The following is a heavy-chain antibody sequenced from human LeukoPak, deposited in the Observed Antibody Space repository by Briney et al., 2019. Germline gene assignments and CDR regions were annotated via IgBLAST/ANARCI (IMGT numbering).Heavy chain of an antibody. CDR2: IRYDGSNK. CDR3: AKGLYYYDSSGFHY. V-gene: IGHV3-30*02. CDR1: GFIFSSFG. Sequence: GGSLRLSCAASGFIFSSFGMHWVRQAPGKGLEWVAFIRYDGSNKYYADSVKGRFTISRDNSKNTLYLQMNSLRAEDTAVYYCAKGLYYYDSSGFHYWGQGTLVTVSS. D-gene: IGHD3-22*01. J-gene: IGHJ4*02.